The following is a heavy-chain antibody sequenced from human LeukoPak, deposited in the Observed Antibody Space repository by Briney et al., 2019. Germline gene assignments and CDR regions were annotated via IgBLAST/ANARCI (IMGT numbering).Heavy chain of an antibody. Sequence: GGSLRLSCAASGFTFSNNWMSWVRQAPGKGLEWVASINQDGGDKSYVDSVKGRFTISRDNAKDSLYLQMNSLRAEDTAVYYCARDLSGVTGYTYGRGIDYWGQGTLVTVSS. CDR2: INQDGGDK. CDR3: ARDLSGVTGYTYGRGIDY. D-gene: IGHD5-18*01. CDR1: GFTFSNNW. V-gene: IGHV3-7*01. J-gene: IGHJ4*02.